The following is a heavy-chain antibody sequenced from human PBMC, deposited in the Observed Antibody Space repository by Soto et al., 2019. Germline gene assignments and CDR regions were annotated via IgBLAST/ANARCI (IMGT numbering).Heavy chain of an antibody. CDR2: INAGNGNT. J-gene: IGHJ6*03. CDR1: GYTFTSYA. V-gene: IGHV1-3*01. Sequence: ASVKVSCKASGYTFTSYAMHWVRQAPGQRLEWMGWINAGNGNTKYSQKFQGRVTITRDTSTSTAYMELSSLRSEDTAVYYCARAMEGYITMVLGPGYYYYMDVWGKGTTVTVSS. D-gene: IGHD3-10*01. CDR3: ARAMEGYITMVLGPGYYYYMDV.